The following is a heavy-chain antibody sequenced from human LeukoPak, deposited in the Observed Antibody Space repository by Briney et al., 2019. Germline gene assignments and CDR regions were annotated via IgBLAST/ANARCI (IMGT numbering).Heavy chain of an antibody. V-gene: IGHV4-59*01. CDR1: GGSISGYY. J-gene: IGHJ4*02. D-gene: IGHD5-24*01. CDR3: AREAPVEMATIFDY. CDR2: IYYSGST. Sequence: SETLSLTCTVSGGSISGYYWSWIRQPPGKGLEWIGYIYYSGSTSYNPSLKSRVTISVDTSKNQFSLKLSSVTAADTAVYYCAREAPVEMATIFDYWGQGTLVTVSS.